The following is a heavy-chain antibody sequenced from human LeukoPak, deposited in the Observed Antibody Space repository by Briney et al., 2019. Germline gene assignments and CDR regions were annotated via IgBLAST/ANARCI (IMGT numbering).Heavy chain of an antibody. CDR2: ISGCGGNT. CDR3: AKGRAGYCSSTSCFYDAFDL. D-gene: IGHD2-2*01. J-gene: IGHJ3*01. CDR1: GFTFTNYAIYA. Sequence: PGGSLRLSCAASGFTFTNYAIYAMSWVRQAPGKGLEWVSVISGCGGNTYYADSVKGRFTISKDNSKHTVFLQMNSLRAEDTAVCYCAKGRAGYCSSTSCFYDAFDLWGQGTMVTISS. V-gene: IGHV3-23*01.